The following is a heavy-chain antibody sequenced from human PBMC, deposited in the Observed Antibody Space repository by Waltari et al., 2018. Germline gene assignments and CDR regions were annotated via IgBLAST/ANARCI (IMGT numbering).Heavy chain of an antibody. CDR2: IYYSGST. J-gene: IGHJ6*03. CDR1: GGSISSSSYY. D-gene: IGHD2-15*01. V-gene: IGHV4-39*07. CDR3: AHSWPYYYYMDV. Sequence: QLQLQESGPGLVKPSETLSLTCTVSGGSISSSSYYWGWIRQPPGKGLEWIGSIYYSGSTYYNPSLKSRVTISVDTSKNQFSLKLSSVTAADTAVYYCAHSWPYYYYMDVWGKGTTVTISS.